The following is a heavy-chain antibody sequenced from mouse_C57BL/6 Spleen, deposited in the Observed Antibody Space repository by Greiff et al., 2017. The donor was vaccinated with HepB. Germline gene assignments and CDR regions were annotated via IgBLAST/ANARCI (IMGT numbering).Heavy chain of an antibody. CDR1: GYTFTSYW. CDR2: IHPSDSDT. J-gene: IGHJ4*01. D-gene: IGHD2-1*01. Sequence: QVQLQQPGAELVKPGASVKVSCKASGYTFTSYWMHWVKQRPGQGLEWIGRIHPSDSDTNYNQKFKGKATLTVDKSSSTAYMQLSSLTSEDSAVYYCAIGRFVYYGNYGDYAMDYWGQGTSVTVSS. V-gene: IGHV1-74*01. CDR3: AIGRFVYYGNYGDYAMDY.